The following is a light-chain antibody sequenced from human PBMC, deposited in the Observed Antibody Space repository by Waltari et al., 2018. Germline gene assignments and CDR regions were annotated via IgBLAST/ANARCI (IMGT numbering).Light chain of an antibody. CDR1: QSLLHSDGKTY. V-gene: IGKV2D-29*02. J-gene: IGKJ1*01. CDR3: MQSKQLPWT. Sequence: DIVMTQTPLSLSVTPGQPASISCKSSQSLLHSDGKTYLYWYLQKPGQSPQLLICEVSNRFSGVPDRFSGSGSGTDFTLKISRVEAEDVGVYYCMQSKQLPWTFGQGTRVEIE. CDR2: EVS.